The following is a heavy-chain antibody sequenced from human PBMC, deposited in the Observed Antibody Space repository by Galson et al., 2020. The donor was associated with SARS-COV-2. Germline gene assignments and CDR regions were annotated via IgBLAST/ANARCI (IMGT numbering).Heavy chain of an antibody. CDR1: GYSFTAYY. J-gene: IGHJ2*01. CDR2: TNPQRGDS. D-gene: IGHD3-10*01. Sequence: ASVKVSCKASGYSFTAYYLHWVRQAPGQEPEWMGWTNPQRGDSVYAQGFQDRVIMTSDMSVTTVYMELRSLKSDDTALYYCARDSGRPGRHWYFDLWGRGTRVTVSS. CDR3: ARDSGRPGRHWYFDL. V-gene: IGHV1-2*02.